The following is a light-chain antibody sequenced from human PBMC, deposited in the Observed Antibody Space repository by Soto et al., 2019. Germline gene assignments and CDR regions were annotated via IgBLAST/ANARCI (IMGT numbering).Light chain of an antibody. CDR3: SSYSTNSTLV. CDR2: EVN. CDR1: SSDVGGNDY. J-gene: IGLJ1*01. V-gene: IGLV2-14*01. Sequence: QSVLTQPASVSGSPGQSVTISCTGASSDVGGNDYVSWYQQHPGKAPKLILYEVNNRPSGVSTHFSGSKSGNTASLIISGLQADDEADYYCSSYSTNSTLVFGSGTKLTVL.